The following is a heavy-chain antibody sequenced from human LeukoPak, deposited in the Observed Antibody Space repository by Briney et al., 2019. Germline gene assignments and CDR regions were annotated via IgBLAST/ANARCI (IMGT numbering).Heavy chain of an antibody. Sequence: SETLSLTCTVSGASVSSYYWSWIRQPPGKGPEWIGYIYHSGSTNYNPSLKSRVTISLDTSKNEFSLELTSVTAADSAVYYCARHGTYASGYCYYYGVDVWGQGTTVTVSS. CDR2: IYHSGST. CDR3: ARHGTYASGYCYYYGVDV. J-gene: IGHJ6*02. CDR1: GASVSSYY. V-gene: IGHV4-59*08. D-gene: IGHD1-26*01.